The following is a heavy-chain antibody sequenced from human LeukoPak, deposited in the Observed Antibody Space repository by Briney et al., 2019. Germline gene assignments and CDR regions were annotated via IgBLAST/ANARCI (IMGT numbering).Heavy chain of an antibody. D-gene: IGHD3-10*01. CDR3: ARAFVGFGKTLVRSGQGDY. J-gene: IGHJ4*02. Sequence: GASVKVSCKASGYTFTSYDINWVRQATGQGLEWMGWMNPNSGNTGYAQKFQGRVTITRNTSISTAYMELSSLRSEDTAVYYCARAFVGFGKTLVRSGQGDYWGQGTLVTVSS. CDR1: GYTFTSYD. CDR2: MNPNSGNT. V-gene: IGHV1-8*03.